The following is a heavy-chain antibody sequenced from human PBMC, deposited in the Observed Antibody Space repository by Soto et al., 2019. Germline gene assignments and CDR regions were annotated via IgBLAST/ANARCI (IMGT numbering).Heavy chain of an antibody. V-gene: IGHV3-30*18. CDR3: AKDRRARGYYDWSSNPVRYYGMNV. Sequence: PGGSLRLSCAASGFTFSSYGMPWVRQAPGKGLERVAVISYDGSNKYYADSVKGRFTISRDHSKNTLYLQIGSLRGEEATVYWSAKDRRARGYYDWSSNPVRYYGMNVWGQGATVTVSS. CDR1: GFTFSSYG. J-gene: IGHJ6*02. D-gene: IGHD3-9*01. CDR2: ISYDGSNK.